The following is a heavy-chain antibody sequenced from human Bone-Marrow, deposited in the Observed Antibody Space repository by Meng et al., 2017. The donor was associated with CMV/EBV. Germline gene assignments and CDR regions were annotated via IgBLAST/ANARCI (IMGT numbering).Heavy chain of an antibody. CDR1: GLTFSSYG. J-gene: IGHJ6*02. CDR2: IRYDGSNK. Sequence: GGSLRLSCAASGLTFSSYGMHWVRQAPGKGLEWVAFIRYDGSNKYYADSVKGRFTISRDNSKNTLYLQMNSLRAEDTAVYYCAKDRYRSQLPPYYGMDVWGQGTTVTASS. V-gene: IGHV3-30*02. CDR3: AKDRYRSQLPPYYGMDV. D-gene: IGHD2-2*01.